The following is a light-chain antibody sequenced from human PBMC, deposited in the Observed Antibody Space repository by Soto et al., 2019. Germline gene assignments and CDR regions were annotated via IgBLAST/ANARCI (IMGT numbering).Light chain of an antibody. CDR1: QDISNY. J-gene: IGKJ3*01. CDR3: QQYDNLPLT. CDR2: DAS. V-gene: IGKV1-33*01. Sequence: DIQMTQSPSSLSASVGDRVTITCQASQDISNYLNWYQQKPGKAPKLVIYDASNLETGVPSRFSGSGSGTDFTFTISSLQPEDIATYYCQQYDNLPLTFGPGTKVDIK.